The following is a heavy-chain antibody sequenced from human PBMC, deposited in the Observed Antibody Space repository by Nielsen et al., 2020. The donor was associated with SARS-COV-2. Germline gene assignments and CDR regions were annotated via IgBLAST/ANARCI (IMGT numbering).Heavy chain of an antibody. Sequence: GESLKISCTASGFTFSSSGMHWVRQAPGKGLEWVAVISYDGIYKYHADSVKGRFTISRDNSENTLYLQMSGLRAEDTAMYYCAKVGDTDGYANEYWGQGTLVTVSS. V-gene: IGHV3-30*18. D-gene: IGHD5-24*01. J-gene: IGHJ4*02. CDR3: AKVGDTDGYANEY. CDR1: GFTFSSSG. CDR2: ISYDGIYK.